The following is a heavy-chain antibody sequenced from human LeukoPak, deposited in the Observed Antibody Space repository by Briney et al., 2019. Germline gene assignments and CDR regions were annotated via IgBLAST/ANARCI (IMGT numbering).Heavy chain of an antibody. CDR2: ISAYNGDT. Sequence: ASVKVSCKASGYTFSNYDITWVRQAPGQGLEWLGWISAYNGDTNYAQKLQGRVTMTTDTSTGTAYMELRSLRSDHTAVYCCARHYYDSGGYNSAFDYWGQGTLVTVSS. CDR1: GYTFSNYD. D-gene: IGHD3-22*01. CDR3: ARHYYDSGGYNSAFDY. J-gene: IGHJ4*02. V-gene: IGHV1-18*01.